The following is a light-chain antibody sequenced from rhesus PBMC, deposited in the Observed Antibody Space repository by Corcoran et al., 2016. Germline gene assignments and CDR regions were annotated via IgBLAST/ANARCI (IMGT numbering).Light chain of an antibody. CDR2: HAS. Sequence: EIVLTQSPATLSLSPGERVTLSCRASQSVSSNLAWYEQKPGQSPRHLIYHASNRALGIPDRCSGSGSGTDFTLTISSLEPEDVGVYYCQQYNNWLTFGGGTKVELK. V-gene: IGKV3-35*01. CDR1: QSVSSN. J-gene: IGKJ4*01. CDR3: QQYNNWLT.